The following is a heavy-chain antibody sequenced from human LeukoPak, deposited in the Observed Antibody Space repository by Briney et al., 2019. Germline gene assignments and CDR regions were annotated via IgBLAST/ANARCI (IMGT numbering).Heavy chain of an antibody. CDR2: ISGSGGST. D-gene: IGHD6-19*01. V-gene: IGHV3-23*01. CDR1: GLTFSSYA. CDR3: ACYSSGWYRSGYDY. Sequence: GGSLRLSCAASGLTFSSYAMSWVRQAPGKGLEWVSAISGSGGSTYYAESVKGRFTISRDNSKNTLYLQMNSLRAEDTAVYYCACYSSGWYRSGYDYWGQGTLVTVSS. J-gene: IGHJ4*02.